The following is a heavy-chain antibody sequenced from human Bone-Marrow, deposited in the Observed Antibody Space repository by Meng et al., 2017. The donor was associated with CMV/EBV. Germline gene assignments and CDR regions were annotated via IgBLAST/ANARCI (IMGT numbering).Heavy chain of an antibody. CDR3: ARYVWFGELGWFDP. D-gene: IGHD3-10*01. CDR2: IYYSGST. Sequence: SETLSLTCTVSGGSVSSGSYYWSWIRQPPGKGLEWTGYIYYSGSTNYNPSLKSRVTISVDTSKNQFSLKLSSVTAADTAVYYCARYVWFGELGWFDPWGQGTLVTVSS. CDR1: GGSVSSGSYY. V-gene: IGHV4-61*01. J-gene: IGHJ5*02.